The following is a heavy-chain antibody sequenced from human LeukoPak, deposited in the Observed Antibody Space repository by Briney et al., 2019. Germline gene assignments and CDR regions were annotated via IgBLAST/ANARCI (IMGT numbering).Heavy chain of an antibody. V-gene: IGHV1-18*01. J-gene: IGHJ6*02. CDR1: GYTFTSYG. CDR2: ISAYNGNT. D-gene: IGHD3-3*01. Sequence: ASVKVSCKASGYTFTSYGISWVRQAPGQGLEWTGWISAYNGNTNYAQKLQGRVTMTTDTSTSTAYMELRSLRSDDTAVYYCARPRGAFWSNHGMDVWGQGTTVTVSS. CDR3: ARPRGAFWSNHGMDV.